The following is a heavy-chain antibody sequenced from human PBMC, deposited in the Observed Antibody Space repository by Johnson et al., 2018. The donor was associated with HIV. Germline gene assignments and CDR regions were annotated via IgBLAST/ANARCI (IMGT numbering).Heavy chain of an antibody. J-gene: IGHJ3*02. CDR2: ISHAGSTN. Sequence: QVQLVESGGGVVQPGRSLRVSCAASGFSFSSYGMHWVRQAPGKGLEWVAVISHAGSTNYYADSMKGRFTISRDNYQNTLYLQMNSLRAEDTAVYYCARLEERGRGAFDIWGQGTMVTVSS. CDR3: ARLEERGRGAFDI. CDR1: GFSFSSYG. D-gene: IGHD1-1*01. V-gene: IGHV3-30*03.